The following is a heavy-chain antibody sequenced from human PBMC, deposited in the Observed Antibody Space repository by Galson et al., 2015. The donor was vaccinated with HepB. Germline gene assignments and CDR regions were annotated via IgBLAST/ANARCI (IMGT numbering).Heavy chain of an antibody. CDR1: GYTFTSYG. Sequence: SVKVSCKASGYTFTSYGISWVRQAPGQGLEWMGWISAYNGNTNYAQKLQGRVTMTTDTSTSTAYMELRSLRSDDTAVYYCARDFRPSVVVFPSNAFDIWGQGTMVTVSS. J-gene: IGHJ3*02. CDR2: ISAYNGNT. D-gene: IGHD2-15*01. V-gene: IGHV1-18*01. CDR3: ARDFRPSVVVFPSNAFDI.